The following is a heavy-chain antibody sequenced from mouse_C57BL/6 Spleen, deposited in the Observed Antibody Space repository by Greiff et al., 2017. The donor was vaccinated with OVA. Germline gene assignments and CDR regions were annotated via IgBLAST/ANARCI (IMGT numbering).Heavy chain of an antibody. J-gene: IGHJ4*01. Sequence: QVQLQQSGTELVKPGASVKLSCKASGYTFTSYWMHWVKQRPGQGLEWIGNINPSNGGTNYNEKFKSKATLTVDKSSSTDYMQLSSLTSEDSAVYDCARWGYYGSGYAMDYWGQGTSVTVSS. CDR1: GYTFTSYW. D-gene: IGHD1-1*01. CDR2: INPSNGGT. CDR3: ARWGYYGSGYAMDY. V-gene: IGHV1-53*01.